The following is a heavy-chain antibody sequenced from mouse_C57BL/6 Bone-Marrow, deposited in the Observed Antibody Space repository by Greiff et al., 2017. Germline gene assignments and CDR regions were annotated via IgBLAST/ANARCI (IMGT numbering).Heavy chain of an antibody. CDR3: ARKRSGNPFAMDY. D-gene: IGHD2-1*01. Sequence: VQLQESGPGLVQPSQSLSITCTVSGFSLTSYGVPWVRQSPGKGLEWLGVIWSGGSTDYNAAFISRLCISSDNSKSQVLCKMNRRQADDTAMDYCARKRSGNPFAMDYWGQGTSVTVSS. CDR2: IWSGGST. V-gene: IGHV2-2*01. CDR1: GFSLTSYG. J-gene: IGHJ4*01.